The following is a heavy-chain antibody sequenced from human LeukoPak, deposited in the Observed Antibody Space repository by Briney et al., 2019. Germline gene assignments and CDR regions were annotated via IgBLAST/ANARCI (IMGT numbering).Heavy chain of an antibody. CDR3: ASRRGPFDY. CDR2: IFHGGNT. Sequence: SETLSLTCTVSGDSITSSAFYWGWIRQAPGKGLEWIGNIFHGGNTHYNPSLKSRVTISVDTSKNQFSLKLSSVTAADTAVYYCASRRGPFDYWGQGTLVTVSS. CDR1: GDSITSSAFY. V-gene: IGHV4-39*07. J-gene: IGHJ4*02.